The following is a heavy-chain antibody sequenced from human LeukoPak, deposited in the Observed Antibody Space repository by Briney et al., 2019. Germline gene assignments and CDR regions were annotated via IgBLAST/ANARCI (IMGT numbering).Heavy chain of an antibody. V-gene: IGHV4-59*04. CDR2: IYYSGST. D-gene: IGHD1-26*01. CDR3: ARRRIIPWEDY. J-gene: IGHJ4*02. CDR1: GGSIINYY. Sequence: SETLSLTCTVSGGSIINYYWSWIRQPPGKGLEWIGYIYYSGSTYYNPSLKSRVTISVDTSKNQFSLKLSSVTAADTAVYYCARRRIIPWEDYWGQGNLVTVSS.